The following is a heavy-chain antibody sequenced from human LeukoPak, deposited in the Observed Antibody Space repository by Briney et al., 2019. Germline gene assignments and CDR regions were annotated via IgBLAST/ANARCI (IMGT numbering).Heavy chain of an antibody. CDR2: VYPGDSDT. Sequence: GESLQISCKGSGYNFNNYWIGWVRQMPGKGLEWMGIVYPGDSDTQYSPSFEGQVTFSADKSISTAYLHWSSLKASDSAMYYCARLNPPAWGQGTLVTVSS. CDR1: GYNFNNYW. CDR3: ARLNPPA. J-gene: IGHJ5*02. V-gene: IGHV5-51*01.